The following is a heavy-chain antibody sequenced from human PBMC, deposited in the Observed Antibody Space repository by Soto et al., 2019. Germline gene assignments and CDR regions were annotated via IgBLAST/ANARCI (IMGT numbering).Heavy chain of an antibody. V-gene: IGHV4-39*01. CDR2: IYSSVST. J-gene: IGHJ4*02. CDR1: GGSISSSSYY. Sequence: PSETLSLTCTVSGGSISSSSYYCGWIRQPPGKGLEWIGSIYSSVSTYYNPSLKSRVTISVDTSKNQFSLKLSSVTAADTAVYYCARHLRGSGYYKGYYFEYWGQGTMVTVSS. D-gene: IGHD3-3*01. CDR3: ARHLRGSGYYKGYYFEY.